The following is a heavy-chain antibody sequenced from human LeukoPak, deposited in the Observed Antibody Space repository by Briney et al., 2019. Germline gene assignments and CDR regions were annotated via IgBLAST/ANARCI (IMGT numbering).Heavy chain of an antibody. CDR3: ARLSGSGWVAGPFDY. V-gene: IGHV5-51*01. CDR1: GYSFTNYW. J-gene: IGHJ4*02. D-gene: IGHD6-19*01. CDR2: IYPGDSDT. Sequence: GESLKISCKGSGYSFTNYWIGWVRQMPGRGLEWMGLIYPGDSDTRYSPSFQGQVTISADKSISTAYLQWSSLKASDTAMYYCARLSGSGWVAGPFDYWGQGTLVTVSS.